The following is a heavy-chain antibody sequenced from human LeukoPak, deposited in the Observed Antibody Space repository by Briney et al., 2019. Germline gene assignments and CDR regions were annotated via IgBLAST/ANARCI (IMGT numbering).Heavy chain of an antibody. D-gene: IGHD3-3*01. J-gene: IGHJ5*02. V-gene: IGHV4-59*01. Sequence: SETLSLTCTVSGGSISSYYWSWIRQPPGKGLEWSGYIYYSGSTNYNPSLKSRVTISVDTSKNQFSLKLSSVTAADTAVYYCARDRAPYYDFWSGPGWFDPWGQGTLVTVSS. CDR3: ARDRAPYYDFWSGPGWFDP. CDR2: IYYSGST. CDR1: GGSISSYY.